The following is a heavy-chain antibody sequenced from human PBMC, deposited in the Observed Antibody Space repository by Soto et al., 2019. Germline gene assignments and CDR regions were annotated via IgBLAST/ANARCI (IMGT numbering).Heavy chain of an antibody. Sequence: GGSLRLSCAASGLTFSNYAMSWVRQAPGMGLEWVSAISPNGDTTNYADSVKGRFTISRDNSKNTVYLQMNSLRADDTAVYYCAKDGRAYDYVGGSKDAYDIWGKGTMVTVSS. CDR1: GLTFSNYA. J-gene: IGHJ3*02. CDR2: ISPNGDTT. D-gene: IGHD3-16*01. V-gene: IGHV3-23*01. CDR3: AKDGRAYDYVGGSKDAYDI.